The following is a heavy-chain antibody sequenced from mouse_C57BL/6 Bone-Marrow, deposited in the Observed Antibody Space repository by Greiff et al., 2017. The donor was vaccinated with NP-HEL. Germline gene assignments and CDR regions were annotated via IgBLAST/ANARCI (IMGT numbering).Heavy chain of an antibody. J-gene: IGHJ2*01. CDR3: AIWDTTAVY. Sequence: VQLQQPGAELVKPGASVKVSCKASGYTFTSYWMHWVKQRPGQGLEWIGRIHPSDSDTNYNQKFKGKATLTVDKSTSTAYVQLRSLTSEDAAVDDCAIWDTTAVYWGKGTTLTVSS. D-gene: IGHD1-2*01. V-gene: IGHV1-74*01. CDR1: GYTFTSYW. CDR2: IHPSDSDT.